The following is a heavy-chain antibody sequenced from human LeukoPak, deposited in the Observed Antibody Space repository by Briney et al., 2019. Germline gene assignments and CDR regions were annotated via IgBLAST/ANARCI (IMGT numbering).Heavy chain of an antibody. D-gene: IGHD3-10*01. Sequence: PGGSLRLSCAASGFTFSSYSMNWVRQAPGKGLEWVSSISSSSSYIYYADSVTGRFTISRDNARNSLYLQMNSLRAEDTAVYYCARAAYGSGSLYYFDYWGQGTLVTVSS. J-gene: IGHJ4*02. CDR3: ARAAYGSGSLYYFDY. CDR1: GFTFSSYS. V-gene: IGHV3-21*01. CDR2: ISSSSSYI.